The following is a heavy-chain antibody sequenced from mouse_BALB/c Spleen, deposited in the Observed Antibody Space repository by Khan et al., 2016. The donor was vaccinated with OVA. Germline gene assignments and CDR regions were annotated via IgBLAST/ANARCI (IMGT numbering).Heavy chain of an antibody. CDR2: INTYTGEP. Sequence: QVQLKQSGPELKKPGETVKISCKASGHTFTKYGMIWVKQAPGKGLKWMGWINTYTGEPTYADDFNGRFAFSLETSASTAYLQINNLKNEDTATYFCARPPYFSYVMDNWGQGTTVTVSS. CDR1: GHTFTKYG. CDR3: ARPPYFSYVMDN. D-gene: IGHD2-10*01. J-gene: IGHJ4*01. V-gene: IGHV9-3-1*01.